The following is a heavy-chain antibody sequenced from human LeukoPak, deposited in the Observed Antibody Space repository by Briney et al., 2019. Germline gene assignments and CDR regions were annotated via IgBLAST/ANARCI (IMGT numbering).Heavy chain of an antibody. CDR1: GGSISSYY. Sequence: PSETLSPTCTVSGGSISSYYWSWIRQPAGKGLEWIGRIYTSGSTNYNPSLKSRVTMSVDTSKNQFSLKLSSVTAADTAVYYCARTPPPTYYYDSSGYYGDAFDIWGQGTMVTVSS. V-gene: IGHV4-4*07. CDR3: ARTPPPTYYYDSSGYYGDAFDI. D-gene: IGHD3-22*01. J-gene: IGHJ3*02. CDR2: IYTSGST.